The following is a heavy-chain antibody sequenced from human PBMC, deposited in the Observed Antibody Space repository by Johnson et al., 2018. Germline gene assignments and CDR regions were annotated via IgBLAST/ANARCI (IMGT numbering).Heavy chain of an antibody. V-gene: IGHV3-49*03. CDR3: TRDLEGFSGGSCNSRFDP. J-gene: IGHJ5*02. Sequence: VQLVQSGGGLVQPGRSLRLSCTASGFTFGDYAMSWFRQAPGKGLEWVGFIRSKAYGGTTEYAASVKGRFTISRDDSKSIADLQMNSLKTEDTAVYYCTRDLEGFSGGSCNSRFDPWGQGTLVTVSS. CDR2: IRSKAYGGTT. D-gene: IGHD2-15*01. CDR1: GFTFGDYA.